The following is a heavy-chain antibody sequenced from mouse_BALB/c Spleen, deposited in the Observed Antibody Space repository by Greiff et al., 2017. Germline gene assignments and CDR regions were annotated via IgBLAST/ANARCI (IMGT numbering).Heavy chain of an antibody. J-gene: IGHJ3*01. D-gene: IGHD3-1*01. CDR2: ISYSGST. Sequence: EVKLQESGPGLVKPSQSLSLTCTVTGYSITSDYAWNWIRQFPGNKLEWMGYISYSGSTSYNPSLKSRISITRDTSKNQFFLQLNSVTTEDTATYYCARGAARATFAYWGQGTLVTVSA. CDR3: ARGAARATFAY. V-gene: IGHV3-2*02. CDR1: GYSITSDYA.